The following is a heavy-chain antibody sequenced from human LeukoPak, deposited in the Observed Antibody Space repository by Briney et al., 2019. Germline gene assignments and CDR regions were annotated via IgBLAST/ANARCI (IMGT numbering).Heavy chain of an antibody. CDR3: ARDYGGSSPFDY. J-gene: IGHJ4*02. D-gene: IGHD4-23*01. CDR1: GFTVSSNY. Sequence: LGGSLRLSCAASGFTVSSNYMSWVRQAPGKGLERVSVIYSGGSTYYADSVKGRFTISRDNSKSTLYIQMNSLRAEDTAVYYCARDYGGSSPFDYWGQGTLVTVSS. CDR2: IYSGGST. V-gene: IGHV3-53*01.